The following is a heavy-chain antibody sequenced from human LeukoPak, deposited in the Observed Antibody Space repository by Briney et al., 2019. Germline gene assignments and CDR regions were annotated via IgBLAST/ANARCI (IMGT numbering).Heavy chain of an antibody. D-gene: IGHD3-9*01. CDR1: GYTLTELS. V-gene: IGHV1-24*01. CDR2: FDPEDGET. Sequence: ASVKVSCKVSGYTLTELSMHWVRQAPGKGLEWMGGFDPEDGETIYAQKFQGRVTMTEDTSTDTAYMELSSLRSEDTAVYYCATAESGDLRYFDWLLLYWGQGTLVTASS. CDR3: ATAESGDLRYFDWLLLY. J-gene: IGHJ4*02.